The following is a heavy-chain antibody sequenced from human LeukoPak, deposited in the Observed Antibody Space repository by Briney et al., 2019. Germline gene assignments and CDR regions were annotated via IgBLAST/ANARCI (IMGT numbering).Heavy chain of an antibody. J-gene: IGHJ4*02. V-gene: IGHV3-21*01. D-gene: IGHD1-20*01. CDR1: GFTFSSYS. Sequence: GGSLRLSCAASGFTFSSYSMNWVRQAPGKGLEWVSSISSSSSYIYYADSVKGRFTISRDNAKNSLYLQMNSLRAEDTAVYYCASGYNWNQGYFDHWGQGTLVTVSS. CDR3: ASGYNWNQGYFDH. CDR2: ISSSSSYI.